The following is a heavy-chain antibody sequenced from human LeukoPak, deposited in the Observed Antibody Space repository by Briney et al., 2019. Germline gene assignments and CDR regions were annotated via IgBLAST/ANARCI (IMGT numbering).Heavy chain of an antibody. D-gene: IGHD3-10*01. V-gene: IGHV3-48*02. CDR3: ARDCGQHGEYFDS. J-gene: IGHJ4*02. Sequence: GGSLRLSCAASGFTLSIYNMNWVRQAPGKGLEWVSYISSGRSTISYADSVKGGFTIYRDNAKNSVYLQMNSQRDEDTAVYYCARDCGQHGEYFDSWGQGTLVSVSS. CDR2: ISSGRSTI. CDR1: GFTLSIYN.